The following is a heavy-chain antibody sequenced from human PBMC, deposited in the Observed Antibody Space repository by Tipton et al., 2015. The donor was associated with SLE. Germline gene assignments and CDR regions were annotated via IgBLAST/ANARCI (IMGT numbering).Heavy chain of an antibody. CDR2: VSDSGST. Sequence: TLSLTCSVSGGSISPYYWSWIRQPPGKGLEWIGYVSDSGSTNYNPSLKSRVTISLDASKNQFSLRLSSVTAADTAVYYCARGNHDDMDVWGKGTTVTVSS. CDR3: ARGNHDDMDV. V-gene: IGHV4-59*01. D-gene: IGHD1-14*01. CDR1: GGSISPYY. J-gene: IGHJ6*03.